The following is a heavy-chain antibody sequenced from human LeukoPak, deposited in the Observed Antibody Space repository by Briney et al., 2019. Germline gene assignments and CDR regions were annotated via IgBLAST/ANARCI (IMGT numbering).Heavy chain of an antibody. CDR3: ARDRRFDY. Sequence: PGGALRLSCAASGFNFDDYGMGWVRQAPGKGLEWVSGIKWNGGSTGYADSVKGRFTISRDNAKNSLYLQMNSLRAEDTAVYYCARDRRFDYWGQGTLVTVSS. J-gene: IGHJ4*02. CDR2: IKWNGGST. V-gene: IGHV3-20*04. CDR1: GFNFDDYG.